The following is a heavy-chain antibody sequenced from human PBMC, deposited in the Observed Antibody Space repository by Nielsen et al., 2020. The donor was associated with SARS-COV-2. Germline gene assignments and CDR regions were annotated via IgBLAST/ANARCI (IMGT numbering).Heavy chain of an antibody. D-gene: IGHD1-26*01. CDR1: GFTVSGAY. CDR2: IYSEGDT. CDR3: ATDPAMVGATAY. V-gene: IGHV3-53*01. Sequence: LKISCAVSGFTVSGAYMNWVRQAPGKGLEWVSLIYSEGDTYYADSVKGRFTISRDTSRNTLYLQMNSLKGEDTAMYFCATDPAMVGATAYWGQGTLVTVSS. J-gene: IGHJ4*02.